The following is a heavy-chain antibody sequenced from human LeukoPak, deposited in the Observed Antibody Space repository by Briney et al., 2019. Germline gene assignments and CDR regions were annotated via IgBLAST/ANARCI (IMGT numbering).Heavy chain of an antibody. J-gene: IGHJ4*02. V-gene: IGHV1-69*06. CDR2: IIPIFGTA. Sequence: SVKVSCKASGGTFSSYAISWVRQAPGQGLEWMGGIIPIFGTANYAQRFQGRVTITADKSTSTAYMELSSLRSEDTAVYYRARDGIRYFDWLYYWGQGTLVTVSS. D-gene: IGHD3-9*01. CDR3: ARDGIRYFDWLYY. CDR1: GGTFSSYA.